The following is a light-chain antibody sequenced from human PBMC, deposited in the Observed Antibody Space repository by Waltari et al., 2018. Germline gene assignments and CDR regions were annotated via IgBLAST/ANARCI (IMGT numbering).Light chain of an antibody. CDR3: QQYNNWPPWT. CDR1: QSIETT. J-gene: IGKJ1*01. V-gene: IGKV3-15*01. Sequence: VMTQSPATLSLFPGERAVLSCWASQSIETTLTRFQQKPGQAPRLLISGAPTRATNVPTRFSGSGSGTAFTLTISSLQSEDFAVYYCQQYNNWPPWTFGPGTKVEIK. CDR2: GAP.